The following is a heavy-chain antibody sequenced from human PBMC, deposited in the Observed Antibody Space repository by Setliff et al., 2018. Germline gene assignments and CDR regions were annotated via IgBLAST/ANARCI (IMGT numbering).Heavy chain of an antibody. D-gene: IGHD3-22*01. Sequence: GGSLRLSCAASGFTFSDYYMSWIRQVPGKGLEWVSYISSSGSTIYYADSVKGRFTISRDNAKNSLYLQMNSLRAEDTAVYYCAREDYYDSSGLDYWGRERWSPSPQ. V-gene: IGHV3-11*01. J-gene: IGHJ4*02. CDR1: GFTFSDYY. CDR2: ISSSGSTI. CDR3: AREDYYDSSGLDY.